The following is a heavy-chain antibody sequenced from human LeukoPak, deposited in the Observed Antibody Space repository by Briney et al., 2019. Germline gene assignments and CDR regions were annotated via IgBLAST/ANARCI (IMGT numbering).Heavy chain of an antibody. CDR3: ARHDHDSSGPNWFDP. V-gene: IGHV4-4*09. J-gene: IGHJ5*02. Sequence: SETLSLTCTVSGGSISSYYWSWIRQPPGKGLEWIGYIYTSGSTNYNPSLKSRVTISVDTSKNQFSLKLSSVTAADTAVYYCARHDHDSSGPNWFDPWGQGTLVTASS. CDR2: IYTSGST. D-gene: IGHD3-22*01. CDR1: GGSISSYY.